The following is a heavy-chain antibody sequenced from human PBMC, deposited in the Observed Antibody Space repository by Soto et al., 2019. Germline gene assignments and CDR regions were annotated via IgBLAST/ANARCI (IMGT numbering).Heavy chain of an antibody. CDR3: AKALGYCSGGSCTNWFDP. Sequence: EVQLLESGGGLVQPGGSLRLSCAASGFTFSSYAMSWVRQAPGKGLEWVSAISGSGGSTYYADSVKGRFTISRDNSKNTLYLQMNSLRAEDTAVYYCAKALGYCSGGSCTNWFDPWGQGTLVTVSS. V-gene: IGHV3-23*01. J-gene: IGHJ5*02. CDR2: ISGSGGST. D-gene: IGHD2-15*01. CDR1: GFTFSSYA.